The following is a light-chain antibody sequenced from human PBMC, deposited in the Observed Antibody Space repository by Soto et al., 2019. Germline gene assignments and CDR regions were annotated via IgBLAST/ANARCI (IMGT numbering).Light chain of an antibody. CDR2: DVS. Sequence: QSVLTQRRSVSGSPGQSVTISCTGTSSDVGCYNYVSWYRQHPGKAPKLMIYDVSKRPSGVPDRFSGSKSGNTASLTISGLQAEDDADYYCCSYAGSYTWVFVTGTKVTVL. V-gene: IGLV2-11*01. J-gene: IGLJ1*01. CDR3: CSYAGSYTWV. CDR1: SSDVGCYNY.